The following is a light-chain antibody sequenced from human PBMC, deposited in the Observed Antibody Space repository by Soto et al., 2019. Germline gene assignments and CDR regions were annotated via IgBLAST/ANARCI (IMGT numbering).Light chain of an antibody. CDR2: EVS. V-gene: IGLV2-14*01. CDR1: SSDVGNYKY. CDR3: FSYTSSGTYV. J-gene: IGLJ1*01. Sequence: SALTQPASVPGSPGQSITISCTGTSSDVGNYKYVSWYQQHPGKAPKLMIYEVSNRPSGVSNRFSGSKSGNTASLTISGLQAEDETDYYCFSYTSSGTYVFGTGTKVTVL.